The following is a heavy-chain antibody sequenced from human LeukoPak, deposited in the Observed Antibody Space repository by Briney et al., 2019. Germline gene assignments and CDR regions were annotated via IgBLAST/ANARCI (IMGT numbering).Heavy chain of an antibody. V-gene: IGHV3-48*02. D-gene: IGHD2/OR15-2a*01. Sequence: TGGSLRLSCVAPGYPFSSYSMNWIRQAPGKGLEWVSYISVSGGVRSYADSVKGRFTISRDDARNSLYLQMNSLKDEDTAVYYCARDRGYFYDQLDYWGQGTLVTVSS. J-gene: IGHJ4*02. CDR3: ARDRGYFYDQLDY. CDR1: GYPFSSYS. CDR2: ISVSGGVR.